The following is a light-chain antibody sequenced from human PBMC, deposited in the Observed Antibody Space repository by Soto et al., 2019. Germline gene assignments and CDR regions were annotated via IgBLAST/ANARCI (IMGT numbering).Light chain of an antibody. CDR3: QQYKSYPLT. CDR1: QSISSW. CDR2: KAS. J-gene: IGKJ4*01. Sequence: IQMTQTPSSLSASVGDRVTITCRASQSISSWLAWYQQKPGKAPKLLIYKASTLKSGVPSRFSGSGSGTEFTLTISSVQPDDFATYYCQQYKSYPLTFGGGTKVDIK. V-gene: IGKV1-5*03.